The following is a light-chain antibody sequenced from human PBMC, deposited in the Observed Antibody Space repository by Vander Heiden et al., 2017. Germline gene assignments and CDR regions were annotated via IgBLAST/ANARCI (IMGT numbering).Light chain of an antibody. CDR3: GTWDSNLSAGV. J-gene: IGLJ1*01. V-gene: IGLV1-51*01. Sequence: QSVLTQPPSVSAAPGQKVTISCSGSSSNIGSNVVSGYVHVPGTAPKLLIHDNDKRPSGIPDRFSGSKSGTSATLDITGLQAGDEAEYYCGTWDSNLSAGVFGTGTKVTVL. CDR2: DND. CDR1: SSNIGSNV.